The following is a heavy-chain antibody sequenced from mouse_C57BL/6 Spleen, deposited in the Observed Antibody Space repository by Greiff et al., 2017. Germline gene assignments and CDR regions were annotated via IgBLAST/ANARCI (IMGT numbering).Heavy chain of an antibody. V-gene: IGHV1-62-2*01. CDR2: FYPGSGSI. Sequence: VHLVESGAELVKPGASVKLSCKASGYTFTEYTIHWVKQRSGQGLEWIGWFYPGSGSIKYNEKFKDKATLTADKSSSTVYMELSRLTSEDSAVYFCARRYDYEDWFAYWGQGTLVTVSA. D-gene: IGHD2-4*01. CDR3: ARRYDYEDWFAY. CDR1: GYTFTEYT. J-gene: IGHJ3*01.